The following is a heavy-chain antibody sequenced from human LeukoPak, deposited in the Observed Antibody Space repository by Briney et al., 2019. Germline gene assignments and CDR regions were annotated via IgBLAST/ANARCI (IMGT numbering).Heavy chain of an antibody. V-gene: IGHV3-21*01. Sequence: PGGSLRLSCAASGFTFSSYSMNWVRQAPGKRLEWVSSISSSSSYIYYADSVKGRFTISRDNAKNSLHLQMNSLRVEDTAIYYCVKVAKYYYGSETYYFFEQWGQGTPVTASS. CDR1: GFTFSSYS. J-gene: IGHJ4*02. D-gene: IGHD3-10*01. CDR3: VKVAKYYYGSETYYFFEQ. CDR2: ISSSSSYI.